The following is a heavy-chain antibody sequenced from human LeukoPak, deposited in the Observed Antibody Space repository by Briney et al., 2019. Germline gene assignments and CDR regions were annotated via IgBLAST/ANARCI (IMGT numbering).Heavy chain of an antibody. CDR2: IIPIFGIA. CDR3: AREARGRQQLGSGASYGMDV. D-gene: IGHD6-13*01. J-gene: IGHJ6*02. Sequence: SVKVSCKASGGTFSSYAISWVRQAPGQGLEWMGRIIPIFGIANYAQKFQGRVTITADKSTSTAYMELSSLGSEDTAVYYCAREARGRQQLGSGASYGMDVWGQGTTVTVSS. CDR1: GGTFSSYA. V-gene: IGHV1-69*04.